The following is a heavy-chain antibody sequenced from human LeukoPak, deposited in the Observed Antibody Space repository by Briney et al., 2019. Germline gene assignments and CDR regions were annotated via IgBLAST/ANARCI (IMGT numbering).Heavy chain of an antibody. Sequence: PSETLSLTCAVYGGSFSGYYWSWIRQPPGKGLEWIGEINHSGSTNYNPSLKSRVTISVDTSKNQFSLKLSSVTAADTAVYYCARAEYSSSLGYYGMDVWGQGTTVTVSS. CDR1: GGSFSGYY. CDR3: ARAEYSSSLGYYGMDV. D-gene: IGHD6-6*01. J-gene: IGHJ6*02. CDR2: INHSGST. V-gene: IGHV4-34*01.